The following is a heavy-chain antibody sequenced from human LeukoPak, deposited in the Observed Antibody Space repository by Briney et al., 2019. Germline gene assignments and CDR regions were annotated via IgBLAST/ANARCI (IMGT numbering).Heavy chain of an antibody. CDR2: IDTSGSYT. CDR1: GSSSTSYR. Sequence: GESMKSSYTASGSSSTSYRINWVRPLPGKGLEWMGMIDTSGSYTKYSPSFQGHVTISADKYISTAYLQWSSLKASDSVMYYCARLAEWFGEWRGLDYWGQGTLVTVSS. D-gene: IGHD3-10*01. CDR3: ARLAEWFGEWRGLDY. J-gene: IGHJ4*02. V-gene: IGHV5-10-1*01.